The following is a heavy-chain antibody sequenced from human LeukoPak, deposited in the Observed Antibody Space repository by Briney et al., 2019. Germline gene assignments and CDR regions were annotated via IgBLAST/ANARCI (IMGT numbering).Heavy chain of an antibody. D-gene: IGHD5-18*01. V-gene: IGHV3-9*01. CDR2: IPWNSDKI. CDR1: GFTFDDYA. CDR3: AKGYSYGYSGVDY. Sequence: GRSLRLSCAASGFTFDDYAMHWVRQAPGKGLEWVSGIPWNSDKIGYADSVKGRFTISRDSAKNSLYLQMNSLKPEDTAFYYCAKGYSYGYSGVDYWGQGTLVTVSS. J-gene: IGHJ4*02.